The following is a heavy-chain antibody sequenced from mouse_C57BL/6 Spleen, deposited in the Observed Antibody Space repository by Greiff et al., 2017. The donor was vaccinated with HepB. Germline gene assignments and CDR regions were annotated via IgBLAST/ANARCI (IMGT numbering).Heavy chain of an antibody. J-gene: IGHJ3*01. D-gene: IGHD1-1*01. V-gene: IGHV3-6*01. CDR2: ISYDGSN. CDR3: AREGSSYD. Sequence: VQLKESGPGLVKPSQSLSLTCYVTGYSITSGYYWNWIRQFPGNKLEWMGYISYDGSNNYNPSLKNRISITRDTSKNQFFLKLNSVTTEDTATYYCAREGSSYDWGQGTLVTVSA. CDR1: GYSITSGYY.